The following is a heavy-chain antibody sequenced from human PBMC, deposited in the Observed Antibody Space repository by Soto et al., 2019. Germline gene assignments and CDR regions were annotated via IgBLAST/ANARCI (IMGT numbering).Heavy chain of an antibody. J-gene: IGHJ4*02. V-gene: IGHV1-46*01. CDR2: INPSGGST. D-gene: IGHD1-26*01. CDR1: GYTFTSYY. Sequence: GASVKVSCKASGYTFTSYYMHWVRQAPGQGLEWMRIINPSGGSTSYAQKFQGRVTMTRDTSTSTVYMELSSLRSEDTAVYYCARETYSGSYFAYFDYWGQGTLVTVSS. CDR3: ARETYSGSYFAYFDY.